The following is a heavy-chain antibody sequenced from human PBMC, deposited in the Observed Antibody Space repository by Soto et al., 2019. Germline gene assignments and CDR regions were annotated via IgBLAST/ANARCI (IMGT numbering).Heavy chain of an antibody. CDR2: INAGNGNT. V-gene: IGHV1-3*01. CDR3: ARDLGYALPDY. CDR1: GYTFTSYG. J-gene: IGHJ4*02. D-gene: IGHD2-15*01. Sequence: ASVKVSCKASGYTFTSYGISWVRQAPGQGLEWMGWINAGNGNTKYSQKFQGRVTITRDTSASTAYMELSSLRSEDTAVYYCARDLGYALPDYWGQGTLVTVSS.